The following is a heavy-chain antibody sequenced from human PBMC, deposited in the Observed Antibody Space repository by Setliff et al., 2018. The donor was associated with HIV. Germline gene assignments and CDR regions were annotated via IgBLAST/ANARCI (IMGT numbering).Heavy chain of an antibody. V-gene: IGHV4-39*01. D-gene: IGHD3-9*01. CDR1: GGSSSSSSFC. J-gene: IGHJ4*02. Sequence: LSLTCTVSGGSSSSSSFCWGWIRQPPGKGLEWIGSIYYSGNTYYNPSLKSRVTISVDTSKNQFSLKLSSVTAADTAVYYCARPFDWGSSHPLGYWSQGTLVTFSS. CDR2: IYYSGNT. CDR3: ARPFDWGSSHPLGY.